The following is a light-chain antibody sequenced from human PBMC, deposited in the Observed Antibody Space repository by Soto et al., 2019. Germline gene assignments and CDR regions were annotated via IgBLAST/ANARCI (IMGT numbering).Light chain of an antibody. CDR1: QDIRKG. J-gene: IGKJ3*01. CDR2: AAS. CDR3: LQDYDYPFT. Sequence: IHMSQCRSSVSASVVLTFTITCRASQDIRKGLGWYQQKPGKPPKLVIYAASTLQSGVPSRFSGGGSGTDFTLTISSLQPEDFATYYCLQDYDYPFTFGPGTKVDIK. V-gene: IGKV1-6*01.